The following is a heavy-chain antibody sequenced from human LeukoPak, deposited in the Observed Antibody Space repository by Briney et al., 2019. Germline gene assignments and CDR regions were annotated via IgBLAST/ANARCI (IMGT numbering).Heavy chain of an antibody. CDR3: ARGTGTTHSWFDP. CDR1: GYSFTSYW. Sequence: PGASLKISCKGSGYSFTSYWIGWVRQMPGKGLEWMGIIYPGDSDTRYSPSFQGQVTISADKSISTAYLQWSSLKAADTAMYYCARGTGTTHSWFDPWGQGTLVTVSS. J-gene: IGHJ5*02. D-gene: IGHD1-1*01. CDR2: IYPGDSDT. V-gene: IGHV5-51*01.